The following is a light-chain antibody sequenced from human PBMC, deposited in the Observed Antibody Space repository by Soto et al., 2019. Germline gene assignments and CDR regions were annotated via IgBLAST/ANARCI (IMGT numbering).Light chain of an antibody. V-gene: IGLV2-14*03. Sequence: QSALSQPASVSGSPGQSITISCTGTSSDVGGYNSVSWYQQHPGKAPKLMIYGVSNRPSGVSNRFSGSKSGNTASLTISGLQAEDEADYYCSSYTSSSTLDVVFGGGTKVTAL. CDR1: SSDVGGYNS. J-gene: IGLJ2*01. CDR3: SSYTSSSTLDVV. CDR2: GVS.